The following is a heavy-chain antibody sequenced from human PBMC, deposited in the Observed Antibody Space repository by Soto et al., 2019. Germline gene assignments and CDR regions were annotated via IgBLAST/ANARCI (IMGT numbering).Heavy chain of an antibody. CDR2: IRSKTYGGTT. J-gene: IGHJ6*02. D-gene: IGHD6-13*01. Sequence: GGSLRLSCAASGFTVSTKYMSWVRQAPGKGLEWVGRIRSKTYGGTTGFAASVKGRFGISRDDSRSIAYLQMNSLKTEDTAVYYCTRDHMIWQLVLPWNYYYGLDVWGQGTTVTVSS. V-gene: IGHV3-15*01. CDR3: TRDHMIWQLVLPWNYYYGLDV. CDR1: GFTVSTKY.